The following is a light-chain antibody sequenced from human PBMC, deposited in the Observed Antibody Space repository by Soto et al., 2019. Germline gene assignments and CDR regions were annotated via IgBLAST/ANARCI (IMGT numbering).Light chain of an antibody. V-gene: IGLV1-44*01. CDR3: AAWDDSLNGFYV. Sequence: QSVLTQPPSASGTPGQRVTISCSGGSSNIGDNTVNWYQQLPGTAPKLLIYSNNQRPSGVPDRFSGSKSGTSASLAISGLQSEDEADYYCAAWDDSLNGFYVFGTGTKVTVL. CDR1: SSNIGDNT. CDR2: SNN. J-gene: IGLJ1*01.